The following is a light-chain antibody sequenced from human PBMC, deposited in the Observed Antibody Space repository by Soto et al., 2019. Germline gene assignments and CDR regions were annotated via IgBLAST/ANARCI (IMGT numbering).Light chain of an antibody. CDR1: SSNLGSNY. CDR3: AAWDDSLSGVV. J-gene: IGLJ2*01. CDR2: RNN. V-gene: IGLV1-47*01. Sequence: QSALTQPPSASGTPGQRVTISCSGSSSNLGSNYVYWYQQLPGTVPQLLIYRNNERPSGVPDRFSGSKSGTSASLAISGLRSEDEADYYCAAWDDSLSGVVFGGGTKLTVL.